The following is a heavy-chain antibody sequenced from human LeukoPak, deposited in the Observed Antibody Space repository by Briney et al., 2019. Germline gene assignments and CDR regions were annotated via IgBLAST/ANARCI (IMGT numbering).Heavy chain of an antibody. V-gene: IGHV3-15*01. CDR1: GFTFSNAW. CDR2: IKSKKFGETT. CDR3: TASDHLYCSSISCHFDY. J-gene: IGHJ4*02. D-gene: IGHD2-2*01. Sequence: GGSLRLSCAASGFTFSNAWLSWVRQAPGKGLEWVGRIKSKKFGETTDYAAPVKGRFTISRDDSKSIAYLQMNSLKTEDTAVYYCTASDHLYCSSISCHFDYWGQGTLVTVSS.